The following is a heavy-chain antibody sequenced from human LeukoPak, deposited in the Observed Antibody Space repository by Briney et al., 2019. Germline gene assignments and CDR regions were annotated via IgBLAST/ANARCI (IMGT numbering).Heavy chain of an antibody. Sequence: GGSLRLSCAGSGFTFSTYWMHWVRHAPGGGLVWVSGINTDGSTTSYADSVKGRFTISRDNAKNTVYLQMSSLRAEGTAVYYCAKESGYDVDLEYWGQGALVAVSS. V-gene: IGHV3-74*01. CDR1: GFTFSTYW. J-gene: IGHJ4*02. D-gene: IGHD5-12*01. CDR2: INTDGSTT. CDR3: AKESGYDVDLEY.